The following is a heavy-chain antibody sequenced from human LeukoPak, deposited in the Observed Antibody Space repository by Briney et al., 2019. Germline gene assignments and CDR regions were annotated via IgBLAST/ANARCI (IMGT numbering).Heavy chain of an antibody. Sequence: AAAVTVSFKAFGYTFTNYRISWVRQAPGQGLGLVGWTNPNSSNTGYAKKFQGRVTMTTNHSINTAYMELSSVRSEDTAVYYCARMHYYDSGGSNWFDPWGQGTLVTVSS. CDR2: TNPNSSNT. D-gene: IGHD3-10*01. CDR1: GYTFTNYR. V-gene: IGHV1-8*01. J-gene: IGHJ5*02. CDR3: ARMHYYDSGGSNWFDP.